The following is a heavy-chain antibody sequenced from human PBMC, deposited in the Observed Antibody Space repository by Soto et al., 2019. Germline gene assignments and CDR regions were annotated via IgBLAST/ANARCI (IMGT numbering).Heavy chain of an antibody. D-gene: IGHD3-22*01. J-gene: IGHJ4*02. CDR1: GYTFTGYG. CDR3: ARTYYYDSSGSLDGYFDY. CDR2: ISAYNGNT. Sequence: ASVKVSCKASGYTFTGYGISGVRQAPGQRLEWMGWISAYNGNTNYAQKLQGRVTMTTDTSTSTAYMELRSLRSDDTAVYYCARTYYYDSSGSLDGYFDYWGQGTLVTVSS. V-gene: IGHV1-18*01.